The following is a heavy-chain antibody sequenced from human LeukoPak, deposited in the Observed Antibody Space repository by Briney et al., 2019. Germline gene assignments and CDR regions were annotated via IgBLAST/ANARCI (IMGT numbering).Heavy chain of an antibody. CDR2: IIPIFGTA. CDR1: GYSFTAYY. V-gene: IGHV1-69*06. Sequence: ASVKVSCKASGYSFTAYYMHWVRQAPGQGLEWMGGIIPIFGTANYAQKFQGRVTITADKSTSTAYMELSSLRSEDTAVYYCATYTAMETSTMIVDYWGQGTLVTVSS. D-gene: IGHD3-22*01. J-gene: IGHJ4*02. CDR3: ATYTAMETSTMIVDY.